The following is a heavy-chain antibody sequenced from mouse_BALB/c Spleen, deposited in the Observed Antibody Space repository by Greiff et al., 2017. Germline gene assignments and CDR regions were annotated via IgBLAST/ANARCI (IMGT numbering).Heavy chain of an antibody. CDR2: ISYDGSN. D-gene: IGHD1-1*01. V-gene: IGHV3-6*02. J-gene: IGHJ2*01. CDR1: GYSITSGYY. CDR3: ASNYGSSSFDY. Sequence: EVQLQQSGPGLVKPSQSLSLTCSVTGYSITSGYYWHWIRQFPGNKLEWMGYISYDGSNNYNPSLKNRISITRDTSKNQFFLKLNSVTTEDTATYYCASNYGSSSFDYWGQGTTLTVSS.